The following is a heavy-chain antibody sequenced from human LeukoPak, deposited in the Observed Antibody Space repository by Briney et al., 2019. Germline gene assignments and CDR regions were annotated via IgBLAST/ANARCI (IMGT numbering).Heavy chain of an antibody. D-gene: IGHD5-12*01. CDR2: IRGSGGTP. V-gene: IGHV3-23*01. J-gene: IGHJ4*02. CDR3: AKAVGYSGYQSFDY. Sequence: GGSLRLSCAASGFTFSNYAMAWVRQAPGRGLEWVSGIRGSGGTPYYADSVKGRFTISRDNSKNTLYLQMNSLRAEDTAAYYCAKAVGYSGYQSFDYWGQGTLVTVSS. CDR1: GFTFSNYA.